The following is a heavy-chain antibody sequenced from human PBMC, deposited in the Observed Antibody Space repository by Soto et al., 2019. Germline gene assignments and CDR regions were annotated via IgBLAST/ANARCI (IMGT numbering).Heavy chain of an antibody. CDR3: ARILRYSLPTSDDLDS. D-gene: IGHD5-18*01. J-gene: IGHJ4*02. CDR1: GGTFYTYT. V-gene: IGHV1-69*15. CDR2: ITPIYPTT. Sequence: QVQLVQSGAELRKPGSSVQVSCKASGGTFYTYTFSWVRQAPGQGLEWMGSITPIYPTTNYAERFQGRLTITADGSTRTAYMDLTSLTSEDTAVYYCARILRYSLPTSDDLDSWGQGTLVTVSS.